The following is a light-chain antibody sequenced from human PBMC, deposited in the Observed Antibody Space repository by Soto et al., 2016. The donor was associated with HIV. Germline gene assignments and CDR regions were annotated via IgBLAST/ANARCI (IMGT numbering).Light chain of an antibody. CDR3: QVWDSSSDLYV. V-gene: IGLV3-21*03. J-gene: IGLJ1*01. CDR2: DDS. CDR1: NIGNKA. Sequence: SYVLTQPPSVSVAPGKTARVTCGGNNIGNKAVHWFQQKPGQAPVLVVYDDSHRPSGIPERFSGSNSGHTATLTISRVEAGDEADYYCQVWDSSSDLYVFGTGTKVTVL.